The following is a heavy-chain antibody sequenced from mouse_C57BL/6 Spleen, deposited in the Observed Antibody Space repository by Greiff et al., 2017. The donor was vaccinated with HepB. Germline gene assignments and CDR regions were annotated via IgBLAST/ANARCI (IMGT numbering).Heavy chain of an antibody. CDR3: ARGVRYLYFDY. Sequence: EVKLMESGGGLVKPGGSLKLSCAASGFTFSSYAMSWVRQTPEKRLEWVATISDGGSYTYYPDNVKGRFTISRDNAKNNLYLQMSHLKSEDTAMYYCARGVRYLYFDYWGQGTTLTVSS. D-gene: IGHD1-1*01. J-gene: IGHJ2*01. CDR1: GFTFSSYA. CDR2: ISDGGSYT. V-gene: IGHV5-4*03.